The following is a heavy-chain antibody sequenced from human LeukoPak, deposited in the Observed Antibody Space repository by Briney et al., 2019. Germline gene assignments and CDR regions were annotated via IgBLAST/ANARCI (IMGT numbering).Heavy chain of an antibody. J-gene: IGHJ4*02. V-gene: IGHV3-21*01. CDR2: ISSSSSYI. Sequence: PGGSLRLSCAASGFTFSSYSINWVRQAPGKGLEWVSSISSSSSYIYYADSVKGRFTISRDNAKNSLYLQMNSLRAEDTAVYYCAREGIAARRGIDYWGQGTLVTVSS. CDR1: GFTFSSYS. CDR3: AREGIAARRGIDY. D-gene: IGHD6-6*01.